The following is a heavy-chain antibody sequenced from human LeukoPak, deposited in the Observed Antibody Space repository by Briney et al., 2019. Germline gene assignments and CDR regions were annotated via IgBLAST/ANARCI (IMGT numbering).Heavy chain of an antibody. V-gene: IGHV1-46*01. D-gene: IGHD6-19*01. J-gene: IGHJ4*02. CDR2: INPSMGSL. Sequence: ASVKVSCKASGYTFTSYNMHWVRQAPGQGLEWIGIINPSMGSLTYTQKFKGRVTMTSDTATSTVYMELSSLSPEDTALYYCARDVAGSGGYFDYWGQGTLVTVSS. CDR1: GYTFTSYN. CDR3: ARDVAGSGGYFDY.